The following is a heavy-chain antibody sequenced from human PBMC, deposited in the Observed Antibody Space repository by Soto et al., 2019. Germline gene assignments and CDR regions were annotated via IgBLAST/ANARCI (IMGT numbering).Heavy chain of an antibody. D-gene: IGHD5-12*01. CDR3: ARDGGAYDDPSYGMDV. V-gene: IGHV3-53*01. Sequence: EVQLVESGGGLIQPGGSLRLSCAASGFTVSSNYMSWVRQAPGKGLEWVSVIYSGGSTYYADSVKGRFTISRDNSKNTLYLHMNSLRAEDKAVECCARDGGAYDDPSYGMDVWGQGTTVTVSS. CDR1: GFTVSSNY. CDR2: IYSGGST. J-gene: IGHJ6*02.